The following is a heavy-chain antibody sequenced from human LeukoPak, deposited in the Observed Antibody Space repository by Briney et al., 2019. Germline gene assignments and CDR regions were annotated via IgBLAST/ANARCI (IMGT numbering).Heavy chain of an antibody. V-gene: IGHV3-30*03. CDR2: ISYDGSNK. CDR3: AREVDEGFDN. D-gene: IGHD3-9*01. CDR1: GFTFSSYG. J-gene: IGHJ4*02. Sequence: PGRSLRLSCAASGFTFSSYGMHWVRQAPGKGLEWVAVISYDGSNKYYADSVKGRFTISRDNAKNSLFLQMNSLRAEDTAVYYCAREVDEGFDNWGQGTLVTVSS.